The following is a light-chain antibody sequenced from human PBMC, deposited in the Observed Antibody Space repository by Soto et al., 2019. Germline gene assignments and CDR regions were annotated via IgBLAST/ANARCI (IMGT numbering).Light chain of an antibody. Sequence: QSALTQPASVSGSPGQSITISCTETSNDVGSYNLVSWYQHHSGRAPKLMIYEGTKRPSGVSNRFSGSKSGNTASLTISGLQAEDEANYYCCSYAGSGTVIFGGGTKLTVL. V-gene: IGLV2-23*01. CDR3: CSYAGSGTVI. CDR1: SNDVGSYNL. J-gene: IGLJ2*01. CDR2: EGT.